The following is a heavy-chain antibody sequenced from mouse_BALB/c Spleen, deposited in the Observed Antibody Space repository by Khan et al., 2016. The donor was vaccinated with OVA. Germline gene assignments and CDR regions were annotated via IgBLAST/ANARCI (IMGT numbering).Heavy chain of an antibody. J-gene: IGHJ2*01. V-gene: IGHV3-2*02. CDR1: GYSITSDYA. Sequence: EVQLQESGPGLVKPSQSLSLTCTVTGYSITSDYAWNWIRQFPGNKLEWMGYISYSGRTSYNPSLHSRISITRDTSKNHFFLQLSSVTTEYTASYYGARSVTITTVVATDFDYWGQGTTLTVSS. CDR2: ISYSGRT. CDR3: ARSVTITTVVATDFDY. D-gene: IGHD1-1*01.